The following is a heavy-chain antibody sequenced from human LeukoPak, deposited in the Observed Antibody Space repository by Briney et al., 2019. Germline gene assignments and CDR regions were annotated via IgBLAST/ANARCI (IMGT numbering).Heavy chain of an antibody. D-gene: IGHD6-6*01. CDR3: AKRYTTSSGHHDY. Sequence: GGSLRLSCEVSGSTFSNYAMTWVRQAPGKGLQWVSSITGSGGVTNHADSVKGRFTISRDNSKNTLYLQMNSLRAEDTAVYYCAKRYTTSSGHHDYWGQGTLVTVSS. CDR1: GSTFSNYA. CDR2: ITGSGGVT. J-gene: IGHJ4*02. V-gene: IGHV3-23*01.